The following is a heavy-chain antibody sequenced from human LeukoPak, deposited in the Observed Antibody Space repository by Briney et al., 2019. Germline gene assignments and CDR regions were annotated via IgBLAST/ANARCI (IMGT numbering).Heavy chain of an antibody. CDR3: ARGTVATKAPADY. J-gene: IGHJ4*02. D-gene: IGHD5-12*01. V-gene: IGHV3-7*04. CDR2: IKGDGSDK. CDR1: GFTFSTYW. Sequence: GGSLRLSCAASGFTFSTYWMSWVRQTPGKGLEWVANIKGDGSDKCYVDSVKGRFTISRDNAKNSLYLQMNSLRGEDTAIYYCARGTVATKAPADYWGQGTLVSVSS.